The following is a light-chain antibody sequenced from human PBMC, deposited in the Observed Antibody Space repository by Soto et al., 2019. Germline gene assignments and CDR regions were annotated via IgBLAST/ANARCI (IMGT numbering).Light chain of an antibody. V-gene: IGLV2-23*01. J-gene: IGLJ2*01. CDR1: SSDVGSYNL. CDR3: CSYAGSYTYVV. Sequence: QSALTQPASVSGSPGQSITISCTGTSSDVGSYNLVSWYQQRPGKAPKLMIFEASKRPSGVSNRFSGSKSGNTASLTIFGLQAEDEADYYCCSYAGSYTYVVFGGGTKLTVL. CDR2: EAS.